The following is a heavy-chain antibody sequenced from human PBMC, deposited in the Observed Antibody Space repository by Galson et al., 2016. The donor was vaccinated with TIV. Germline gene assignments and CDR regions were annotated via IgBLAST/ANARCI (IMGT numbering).Heavy chain of an antibody. CDR1: GFSLSTNEMC. CDR2: IDWDDDI. J-gene: IGHJ4*02. D-gene: IGHD2-21*02. CDR3: ARMVYGDYPPRFYYDS. Sequence: PVLVKPTQTLTLTCTFSGFSLSTNEMCVGWIRRPPGKALEWLARIDWDDDIYYNTSLKTRLTISKDTSKNQVVFEMTNVDPTDTGTYYCARMVYGDYPPRFYYDSWGQGALVTVSS. V-gene: IGHV2-70*11.